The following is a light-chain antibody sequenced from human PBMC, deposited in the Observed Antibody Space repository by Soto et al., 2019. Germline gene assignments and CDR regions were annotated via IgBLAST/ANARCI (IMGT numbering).Light chain of an antibody. J-gene: IGKJ5*01. CDR2: GAS. Sequence: EIVLTQSPATLSLSPGERATLSCRASQSVSSYLAWYQQKPGQTPRLLFNGASTRATGIPARFTGSGSGTDFTLTISSLEPEDFAVYYCQQRGNWITFGQGTRLEIK. CDR1: QSVSSY. V-gene: IGKV3-11*01. CDR3: QQRGNWIT.